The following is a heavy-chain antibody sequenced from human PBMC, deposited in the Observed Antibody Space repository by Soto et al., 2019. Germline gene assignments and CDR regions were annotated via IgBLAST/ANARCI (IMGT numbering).Heavy chain of an antibody. Sequence: PGGSRRLSCAASGFTFSSYWMSWFRQAPGKGLEWVANIKQDGSEENYVDSVKGRFTISRDNAKNALYLQMNSLRVEDTAVYYCAREIAARLWGKGTTVTVSS. J-gene: IGHJ6*04. CDR3: AREIAARL. D-gene: IGHD6-6*01. CDR1: GFTFSSYW. CDR2: IKQDGSEE. V-gene: IGHV3-7*01.